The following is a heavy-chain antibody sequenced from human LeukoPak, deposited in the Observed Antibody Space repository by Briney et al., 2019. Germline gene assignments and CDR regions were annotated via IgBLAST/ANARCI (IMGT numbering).Heavy chain of an antibody. CDR2: TNWNGGST. D-gene: IGHD2-15*01. J-gene: IGHJ3*01. CDR1: GFIFEDYV. Sequence: GGSLRLSCAASGFIFEDYVMSWVRQRPGKGLEWVSGTNWNGGSTDYADSVKGRFTISRDNAKKSLYLQMNSLRAEDTAVYYCASRYLYCSGGSCYSPDDTSDLWGQGTMVTVSS. CDR3: ASRYLYCSGGSCYSPDDTSDL. V-gene: IGHV3-20*04.